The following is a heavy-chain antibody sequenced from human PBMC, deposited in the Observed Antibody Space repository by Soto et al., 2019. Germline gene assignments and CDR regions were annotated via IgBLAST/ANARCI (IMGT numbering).Heavy chain of an antibody. Sequence: QVQLQESGPGLVKPSQTLSLTCTVSGGPFSSGGYYWSWIRQEPGKGLEWIGYIYQNGDTSYNPSLKSRVTISAATSKTQFSLKLSSVTAADPAVYYCARGNSTVSSVYDYWGQGMLVTVSS. D-gene: IGHD4-17*01. CDR3: ARGNSTVSSVYDY. CDR2: IYQNGDT. J-gene: IGHJ4*02. V-gene: IGHV4-31*03. CDR1: GGPFSSGGYY.